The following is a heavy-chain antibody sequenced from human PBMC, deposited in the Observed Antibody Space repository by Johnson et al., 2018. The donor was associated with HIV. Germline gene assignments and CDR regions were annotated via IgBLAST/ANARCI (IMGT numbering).Heavy chain of an antibody. D-gene: IGHD3-16*01. CDR2: IRYDGSNK. Sequence: VQLVESGGGVVQPGGSLRLSCAGSGFIFSSYGMHWVRQAPGKGLEWVAFIRYDGSNKYYADSVKGRFTISRDNSKNTLYLQMNSLRAEDTAVYYCARGARDDYFDIWGQGTMVTVSS. CDR3: ARGARDDYFDI. V-gene: IGHV3-30*02. J-gene: IGHJ3*02. CDR1: GFIFSSYG.